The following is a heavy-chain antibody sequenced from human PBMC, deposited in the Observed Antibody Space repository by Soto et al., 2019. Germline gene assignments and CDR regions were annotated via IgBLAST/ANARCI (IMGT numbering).Heavy chain of an antibody. V-gene: IGHV3-30*18. CDR3: AKDYGSGWTMGDF. Sequence: QVQLVESGGGVVQPGRSLRLSCAASGFTFSSYGMHWIRQAPGKGLEWLAVISFDGSNKYYADSVKGRFTISRDNSKNTLDLQVNSLRAEDTAMYYGAKDYGSGWTMGDFWGQGTLVTVSS. CDR1: GFTFSSYG. J-gene: IGHJ4*02. CDR2: ISFDGSNK. D-gene: IGHD6-19*01.